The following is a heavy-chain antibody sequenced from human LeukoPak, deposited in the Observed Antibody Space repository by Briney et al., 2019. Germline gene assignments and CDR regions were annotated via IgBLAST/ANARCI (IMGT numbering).Heavy chain of an antibody. V-gene: IGHV3-21*01. CDR2: ISSSSSYI. CDR1: GFTFSSYS. CDR3: ARGSGGGSGSYYSSFDY. Sequence: GVSLRLSCAASGFTFSSYSMNWVRQAPGKGLEWVSSISSSSSYIYYADSVKGRFTISRDNAKNSLYLQMNSLRAEDTAVYYCARGSGGGSGSYYSSFDYWGQGTLVTVSS. J-gene: IGHJ4*02. D-gene: IGHD3-10*01.